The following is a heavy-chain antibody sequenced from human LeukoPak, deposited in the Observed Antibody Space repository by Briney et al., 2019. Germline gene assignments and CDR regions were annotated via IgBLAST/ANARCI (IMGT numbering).Heavy chain of an antibody. Sequence: SQTLSLTCSVSGGAIGSDGYYWNWIRQHPEKGLEWIGYIYYSGSASYNPSLKSRVTISVDTSKNQFSLRLSSVTAADTAVYYCARGSYYGFSGDSWGQGSLVTVSS. V-gene: IGHV4-31*03. CDR3: ARGSYYGFSGDS. CDR2: IYYSGSA. CDR1: GGAIGSDGYY. J-gene: IGHJ4*02. D-gene: IGHD3-10*01.